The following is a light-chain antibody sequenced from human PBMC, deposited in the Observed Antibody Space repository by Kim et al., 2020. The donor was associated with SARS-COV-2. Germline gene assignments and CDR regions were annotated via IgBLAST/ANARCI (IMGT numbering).Light chain of an antibody. J-gene: IGKJ4*01. CDR3: QQHNNWPPLT. V-gene: IGKV3-11*01. Sequence: EIVLTQSPATLSLSPGERATLSCRASQSVSSYLAWYQQKPGQAPRLLIYDASNRATGIPARFSGSGSGTDFTLTISSLGPEDFAVYYCQQHNNWPPLTFGGGTKVDIK. CDR1: QSVSSY. CDR2: DAS.